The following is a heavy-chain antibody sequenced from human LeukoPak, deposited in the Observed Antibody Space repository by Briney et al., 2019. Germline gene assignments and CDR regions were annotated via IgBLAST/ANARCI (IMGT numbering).Heavy chain of an antibody. CDR3: ARGLRFTVTTNRGRGQFDY. J-gene: IGHJ4*02. D-gene: IGHD4-17*01. V-gene: IGHV4-34*01. Sequence: ASETLSLTCAVYGGSFSGYYWSWIRQPPGKGLGWIGEINHSGSTNYNPSLKSRVTISVGTSKNQFSLKLSSVTAADTAVYYCARGLRFTVTTNRGRGQFDYWGQGTLVTVSS. CDR1: GGSFSGYY. CDR2: INHSGST.